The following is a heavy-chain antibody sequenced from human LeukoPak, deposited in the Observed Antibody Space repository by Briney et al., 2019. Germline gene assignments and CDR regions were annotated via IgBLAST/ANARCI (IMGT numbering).Heavy chain of an antibody. J-gene: IGHJ2*01. CDR1: GFTFSSYS. D-gene: IGHD6-13*01. CDR3: ARGGYSSSWYPPYWYFDL. Sequence: PGGSLRLSCAASGFTFSSYSMNWVRQAPGKGLEWVSSISSSSSYIYYADSVKGRFTISRDNAENSLYLQVNSLRAEDTAVYYCARGGYSSSWYPPYWYFDLWGRGTLVTVSS. V-gene: IGHV3-21*01. CDR2: ISSSSSYI.